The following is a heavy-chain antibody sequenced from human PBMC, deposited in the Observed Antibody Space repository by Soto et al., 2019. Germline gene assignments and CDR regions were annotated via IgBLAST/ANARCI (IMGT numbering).Heavy chain of an antibody. V-gene: IGHV3-33*08. CDR1: GFIFSRYG. D-gene: IGHD1-26*01. J-gene: IGHJ5*01. CDR2: VWNDGLNK. Sequence: GGSLRLSCAASGFIFSRYGIHGVRQAPGKGLEWVAIVWNDGLNKYYADSVKGRFTISRDNFKNTVDLQMNSLRVEDTAVYYYARLAYSNCLGGFGSWGQGTLVT. CDR3: ARLAYSNCLGGFGS.